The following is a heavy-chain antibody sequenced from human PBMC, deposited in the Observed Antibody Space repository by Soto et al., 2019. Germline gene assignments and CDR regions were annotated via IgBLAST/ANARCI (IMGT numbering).Heavy chain of an antibody. CDR3: ARVSVDILTGYYYGMDV. CDR2: IYYSGST. Sequence: PSEILSLTCTVSGGSISSSSYYWGWIRQPPGKGLEWIGSIYYSGSTYYNPSLKSRVTISVDTSKNQFSLKLSSVTAADTAVYNCARVSVDILTGYYYGMDVWGQGTTVTVSS. CDR1: GGSISSSSYY. V-gene: IGHV4-39*07. J-gene: IGHJ6*02. D-gene: IGHD3-9*01.